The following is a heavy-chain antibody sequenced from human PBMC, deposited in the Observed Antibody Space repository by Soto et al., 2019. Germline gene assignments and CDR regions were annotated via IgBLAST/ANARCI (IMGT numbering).Heavy chain of an antibody. CDR1: GYSFISYW. V-gene: IGHV5-51*01. D-gene: IGHD3-16*01. J-gene: IGHJ4*02. CDR2: IYPGDSDT. CDR3: ARIMAASGTGFDF. Sequence: GESLKISCKVSGYSFISYWIGWVRQVPGKGLEWMGIIYPGDSDTRYSPSFQGQVTISADKSINTAYLQWSSLKASDTAMYYCARIMAASGTGFDFRGQGTPVTVSS.